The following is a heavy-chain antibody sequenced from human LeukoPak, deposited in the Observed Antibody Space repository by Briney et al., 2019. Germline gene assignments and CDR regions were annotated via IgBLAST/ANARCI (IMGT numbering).Heavy chain of an antibody. Sequence: PSETLSLTCTVSGGSISSSSYYWGWIRQPPGKGLEWIGSIYYSGSTYYNPSLKSRVTISVDTSKNQFSLKLSSVTAADTAVYYCARENLRAGVVAGFDYWGQGTLVTVSS. V-gene: IGHV4-39*07. CDR2: IYYSGST. CDR1: GGSISSSSYY. CDR3: ARENLRAGVVAGFDY. J-gene: IGHJ4*02. D-gene: IGHD2-15*01.